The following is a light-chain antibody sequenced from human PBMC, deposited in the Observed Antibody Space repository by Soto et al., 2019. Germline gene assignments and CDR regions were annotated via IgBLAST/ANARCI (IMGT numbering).Light chain of an antibody. J-gene: IGKJ2*01. Sequence: EIVLTQSPGTLSLSPGERATLSCRASQSVSSSYLAWYQQKPGQTPGLLIYGASSRPTGISDTFSGSGSGTDFTLTISRLEPVDFAVYYCQQFGNSPYTLGQGTKLDIK. CDR3: QQFGNSPYT. V-gene: IGKV3-20*01. CDR2: GAS. CDR1: QSVSSSY.